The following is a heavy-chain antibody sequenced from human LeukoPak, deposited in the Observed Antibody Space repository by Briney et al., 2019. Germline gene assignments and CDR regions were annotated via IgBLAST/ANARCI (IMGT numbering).Heavy chain of an antibody. J-gene: IGHJ4*02. CDR1: GGSISTYY. CDR2: IYSGGSP. Sequence: PSETLSLTCTVSGGSISTYYWSWIRQPAGKGLEWIGRIYSGGSPNYSPSLKSRVSMSEDTSKNQFSLKLSSVTAADTAVYYCAREWGSIDYWGQGTLVTVSS. D-gene: IGHD3-16*01. CDR3: AREWGSIDY. V-gene: IGHV4-4*07.